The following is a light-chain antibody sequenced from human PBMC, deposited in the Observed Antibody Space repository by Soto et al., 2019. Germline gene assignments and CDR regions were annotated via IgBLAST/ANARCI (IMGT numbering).Light chain of an antibody. V-gene: IGKV4-1*01. CDR2: WAS. CDR1: QSVLYSSDNKNY. J-gene: IGKJ2*01. Sequence: DSVMTQSPDSLAVSLGERATINCRSSQSVLYSSDNKNYLAWYQQKPGQSPKLLISWASTRESGVPDRFSGSGSGTDFTLTISSLQAEDVAVYYCQHYLTIPYTFGQGTKLEIK. CDR3: QHYLTIPYT.